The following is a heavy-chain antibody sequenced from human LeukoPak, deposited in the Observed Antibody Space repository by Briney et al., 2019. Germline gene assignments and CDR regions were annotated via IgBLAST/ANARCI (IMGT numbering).Heavy chain of an antibody. CDR3: AKLPITMVRGVIIFHFDY. CDR1: GFTFSSYA. J-gene: IGHJ4*02. CDR2: ISGSGGST. D-gene: IGHD3-10*01. Sequence: GSLRLSCAASGFTFSSYAMSWVRQAPGKGLEWVSAISGSGGSTYYADSVKGRFTISRDNSKNTLYLQMNSLRAEDTAVYYCAKLPITMVRGVIIFHFDYWGQGTLVTVSS. V-gene: IGHV3-23*01.